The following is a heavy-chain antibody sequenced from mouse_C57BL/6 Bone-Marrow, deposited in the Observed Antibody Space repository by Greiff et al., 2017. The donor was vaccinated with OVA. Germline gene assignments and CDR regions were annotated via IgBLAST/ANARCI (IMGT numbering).Heavy chain of an antibody. CDR3: ARHSGTGYYFDY. J-gene: IGHJ2*01. CDR1: GFTFSSYG. D-gene: IGHD4-1*01. V-gene: IGHV5-6*01. CDR2: ISSGGSYN. Sequence: EVKVVESGGDLVKPGGSLKLSCAASGFTFSSYGMSWVRQTPDKRLEWVATISSGGSYNYYPDSVKGRFTISRDTAKNTLYLQMSSLKSEDTAMYYCARHSGTGYYFDYWGQGTTLTVSS.